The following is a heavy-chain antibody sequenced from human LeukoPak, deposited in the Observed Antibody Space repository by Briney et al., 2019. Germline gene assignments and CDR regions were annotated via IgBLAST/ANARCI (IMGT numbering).Heavy chain of an antibody. CDR2: INPNSGGT. D-gene: IGHD3-10*01. CDR3: ARLRASMVRGRGYYMDV. V-gene: IGHV1-2*02. Sequence: ASVKVSCKASGYTFTGNYMHWVRQAPGQGLEWMGWINPNSGGTNYAQKFQGRVTMTRDTSISIVYMEVSRLRSDDTAVYYCARLRASMVRGRGYYMDVWGKGTTVTISS. J-gene: IGHJ6*03. CDR1: GYTFTGNY.